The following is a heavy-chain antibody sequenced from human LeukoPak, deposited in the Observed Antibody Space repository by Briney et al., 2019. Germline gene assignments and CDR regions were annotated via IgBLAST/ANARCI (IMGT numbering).Heavy chain of an antibody. Sequence: SQTLSLTCTVSGGSISSGGYYWSWIRQHPGKGLEWIGYIYYSGSTYYNPSLKSRVTISVDTSKSQFSLKLSSMTAADTAVYYSASSTYYDFWSGYSLFDYWGQGTLVTVSS. CDR3: ASSTYYDFWSGYSLFDY. V-gene: IGHV4-31*03. CDR1: GGSISSGGYY. D-gene: IGHD3-3*01. J-gene: IGHJ4*02. CDR2: IYYSGST.